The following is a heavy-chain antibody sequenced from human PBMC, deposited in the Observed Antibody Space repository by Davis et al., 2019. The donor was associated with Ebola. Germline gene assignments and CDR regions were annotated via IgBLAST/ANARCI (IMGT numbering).Heavy chain of an antibody. CDR2: IYHGGST. Sequence: SETLSLTCAVSGGSISSGGYSWSWIRQSPGKGLEWIGYIYHGGSTYYNPSLESRVTISVDTSKNHFSLKLSSVTAADTAVYYCARIRHTYFDLWGRGTLVTVSS. CDR3: ARIRHTYFDL. CDR1: GGSISSGGYS. J-gene: IGHJ2*01. V-gene: IGHV4-30-2*06.